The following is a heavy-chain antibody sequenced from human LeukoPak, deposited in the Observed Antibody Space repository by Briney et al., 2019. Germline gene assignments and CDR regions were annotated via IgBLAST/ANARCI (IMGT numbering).Heavy chain of an antibody. CDR1: GFTFSNYP. D-gene: IGHD2-2*01. Sequence: GGSLRLSCAASGFTFSNYPMHWVRQAPGTGLEYVSAISSDGGSTYYANSVKGRFTISRDNSKNTLYLQMGSLRAEDMAVYYCARSSSTTNYYYGMDVWGQGTTVTVSS. J-gene: IGHJ6*02. V-gene: IGHV3-64*01. CDR3: ARSSSTTNYYYGMDV. CDR2: ISSDGGST.